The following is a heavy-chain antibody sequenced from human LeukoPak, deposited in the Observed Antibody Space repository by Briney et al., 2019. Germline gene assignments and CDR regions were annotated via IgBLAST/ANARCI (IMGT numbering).Heavy chain of an antibody. V-gene: IGHV4-59*08. D-gene: IGHD5-18*01. CDR3: ARIVDTAMVLDY. J-gene: IGHJ4*02. CDR2: IYYSGST. Sequence: SETLSLTCTVSGGSISSYNWNWIRQPPGKGLEWIGSIYYSGSTNYNPSLKSRVTISVDTSKNQFSLKLSSVTAADTAVYYCARIVDTAMVLDYWGQGTLVTVSS. CDR1: GGSISSYN.